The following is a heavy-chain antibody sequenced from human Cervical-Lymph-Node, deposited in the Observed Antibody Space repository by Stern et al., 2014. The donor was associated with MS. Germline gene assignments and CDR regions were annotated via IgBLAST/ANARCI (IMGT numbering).Heavy chain of an antibody. J-gene: IGHJ5*02. V-gene: IGHV1-69*06. CDR2: VIPFVGTS. CDR1: GG. Sequence: VQLVESGAEVKKPGSSVKVSCKASGGISWVRQAPGQGLEWMGGVIPFVGTSNYAQKIKGRVTITADTATNTTYLELNSLRVDDPAVYYGAGGGGDNWFDPWGQGTLVTVSS. D-gene: IGHD3-16*01. CDR3: AGGGGDNWFDP.